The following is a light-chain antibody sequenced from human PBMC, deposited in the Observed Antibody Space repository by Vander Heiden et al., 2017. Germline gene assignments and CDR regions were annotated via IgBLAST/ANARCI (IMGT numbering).Light chain of an antibody. CDR1: QSVTSN. CDR3: QQDHKWPIT. Sequence: DIVLTQSPATLSVSPGERPSLSCRASQSVTSNYLAWYQQKPVQAPRLLIYGASTRAAGIPARFSGSGSGTEFTLTISSLQSEDFAVYYCQQDHKWPITFGQGTRLEIK. V-gene: IGKV3-15*01. CDR2: GAS. J-gene: IGKJ5*01.